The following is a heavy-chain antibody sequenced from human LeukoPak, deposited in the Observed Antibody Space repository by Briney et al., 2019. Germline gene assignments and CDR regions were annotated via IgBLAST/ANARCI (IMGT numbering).Heavy chain of an antibody. Sequence: SETLSLTCTVSGGSISSYYWSWIRQPAGKGLEWIGRIYTSGSTNYNPSLKSRVTMSVDTSKNHFSLKLSSVTAADTAVYYCARLPHLPVYFDYWGQGTLVTVSP. CDR2: IYTSGST. D-gene: IGHD3-16*01. J-gene: IGHJ4*02. V-gene: IGHV4-4*07. CDR1: GGSISSYY. CDR3: ARLPHLPVYFDY.